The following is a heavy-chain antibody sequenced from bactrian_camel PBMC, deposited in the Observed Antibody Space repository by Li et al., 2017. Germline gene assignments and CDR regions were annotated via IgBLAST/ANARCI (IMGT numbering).Heavy chain of an antibody. D-gene: IGHD5*01. CDR2: LWIGGATT. J-gene: IGHJ7*01. V-gene: IGHV3S1*01. CDR1: RYTYKRNC. Sequence: HVQLVESGGGSALAGGSVRLSCAAGRYTYKRNCMGWFRQRPGKDREGLAVLWIGGATTTYADSVKGRFTISRDNAANTLYLQLNSLKTEDTAMYYCAKGVVSWNHYYGMDLWGEGTQVTVS.